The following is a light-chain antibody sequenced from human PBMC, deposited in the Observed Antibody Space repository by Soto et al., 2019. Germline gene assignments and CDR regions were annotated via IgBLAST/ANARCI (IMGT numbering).Light chain of an antibody. CDR2: GAS. V-gene: IGKV3-20*01. CDR3: QQLGT. Sequence: EIVLTPSPGTLSLSPGERATLSCRASQSVSSSYLAWYQQRPGQAPRLLIYGASSRATGIPDRFSGSGSGTDFTLTISRLEPEDFAVYYCQQLGTFGQGTKVDIK. CDR1: QSVSSSY. J-gene: IGKJ1*01.